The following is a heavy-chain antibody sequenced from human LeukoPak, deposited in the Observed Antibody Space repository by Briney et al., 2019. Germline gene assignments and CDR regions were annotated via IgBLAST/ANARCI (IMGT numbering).Heavy chain of an antibody. J-gene: IGHJ4*02. D-gene: IGHD6-6*01. CDR2: IRYDGSNK. CDR1: GFTFTSYG. V-gene: IGHV3-30*02. CDR3: AKDLASMTYFDY. Sequence: GGSLRLSCAASGFTFTSYGMHWVRQAPGKGLEWVAFIRYDGSNKYYADSVQGRFTISRGNSKNTLYLQMNTLRGEDTAVYYCAKDLASMTYFDYWGQGTLVTVSS.